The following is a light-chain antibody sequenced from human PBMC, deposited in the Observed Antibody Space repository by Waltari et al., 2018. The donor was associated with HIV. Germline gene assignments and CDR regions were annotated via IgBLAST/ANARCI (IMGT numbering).Light chain of an antibody. V-gene: IGKV3-15*01. J-gene: IGKJ3*01. Sequence: ILLTLSPAPLSVSPGDRATLSCRASQGVSNNLAWYQQPPGQPPRLLIYGASTRATGVPARFSGSGSGTDFTLTISSLQSEDFAVYYCQQYNDWPSFGPGTKVDLK. CDR1: QGVSNN. CDR3: QQYNDWPS. CDR2: GAS.